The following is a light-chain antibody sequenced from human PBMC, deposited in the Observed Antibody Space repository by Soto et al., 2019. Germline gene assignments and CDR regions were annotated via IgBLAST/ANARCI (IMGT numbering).Light chain of an antibody. J-gene: IGKJ1*01. CDR2: SAS. V-gene: IGKV1-16*02. CDR3: QPYYRYPWT. Sequence: DIHMTQSPSSLSASVGDRVTITCRASQGISNYLGWYQQKPGKAPRSLIYSASSLQSGVPSKFSGRGSGADFTLSISDMQPDDVATCYCQPYYRYPWTVGQGTKVEIK. CDR1: QGISNY.